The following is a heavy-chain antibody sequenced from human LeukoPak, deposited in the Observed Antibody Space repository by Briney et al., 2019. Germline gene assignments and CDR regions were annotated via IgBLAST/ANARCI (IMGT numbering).Heavy chain of an antibody. CDR1: GGTFSNYA. Sequence: SVKVSCKASGGTFSNYAISWVRQAPGQGLEWMGGIIPIFGTTNYAQKFQGRVTITADESTSTAYMELSSLKTEDTAVYYCLCGSYINWFDPWGPGTLVTVSS. J-gene: IGHJ5*02. CDR2: IIPIFGTT. CDR3: LCGSYINWFDP. V-gene: IGHV1-69*01. D-gene: IGHD1-26*01.